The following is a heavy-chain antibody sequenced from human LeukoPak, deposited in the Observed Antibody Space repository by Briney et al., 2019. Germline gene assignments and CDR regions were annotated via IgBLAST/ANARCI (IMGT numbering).Heavy chain of an antibody. CDR3: ARGNQYRAVAGTKGAFDI. CDR2: INHSGST. J-gene: IGHJ3*02. D-gene: IGHD6-19*01. V-gene: IGHV4-34*01. CDR1: GGSFSGYY. Sequence: SETLSLTCAVYGGSFSGYYWSWIRQPPGKGLERIGEINHSGSTNYNPSLKSRVTISVDTSKNQFSLKLSSVTAADTAVYYCARGNQYRAVAGTKGAFDIWGQGTMVTVSS.